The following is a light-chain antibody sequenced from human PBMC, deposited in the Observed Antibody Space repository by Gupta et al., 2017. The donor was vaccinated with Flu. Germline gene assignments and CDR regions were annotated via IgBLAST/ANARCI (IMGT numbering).Light chain of an antibody. J-gene: IGLJ3*02. CDR3: AAWDDSLNGGV. V-gene: IGLV1-44*01. CDR1: TSNIGSNP. Sequence: QSVLTQPLSASGTPGQRVTISCSGSTSNIGSNPVNWYQQVPGTAPKLRIYTYNQRPSGVPDRFSGSRSAATASLAISGLQSEDEADDVCAAWDDSLNGGVFGGGTKVTVL. CDR2: TYN.